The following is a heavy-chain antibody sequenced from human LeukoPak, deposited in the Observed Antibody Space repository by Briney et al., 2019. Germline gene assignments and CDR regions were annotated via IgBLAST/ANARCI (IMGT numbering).Heavy chain of an antibody. D-gene: IGHD3-9*01. J-gene: IGHJ4*02. V-gene: IGHV3-30*18. CDR3: AKDVRYFDWLFQSPTLDY. CDR2: ISYDGSNK. CDR1: GFTFSSYG. Sequence: GGSLRLSCAASGFTFSSYGMRWVRQAPGKGLEWVAVISYDGSNKYYADSVKGRFTISRDNSKNTLYLQMNSLRAEDTAVYYCAKDVRYFDWLFQSPTLDYWGQGTLVTVSS.